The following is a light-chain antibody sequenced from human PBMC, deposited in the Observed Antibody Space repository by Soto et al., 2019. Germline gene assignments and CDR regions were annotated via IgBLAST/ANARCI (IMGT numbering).Light chain of an antibody. J-gene: IGLJ6*01. Sequence: SYELTQPLSVSVALGQTARITCGGNNSGSKNVHWYQQKPGQAPVLVIYRDSNRPSGIPERFSGSNSGNTATLTISRAQAGDEADYYCQVWDSSAAENVFGSGTQLTVL. CDR2: RDS. CDR3: QVWDSSAAENV. V-gene: IGLV3-9*01. CDR1: NSGSKN.